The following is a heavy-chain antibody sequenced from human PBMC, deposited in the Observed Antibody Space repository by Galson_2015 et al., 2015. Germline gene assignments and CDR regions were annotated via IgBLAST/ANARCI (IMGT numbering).Heavy chain of an antibody. CDR1: GFSLSTSGMC. Sequence: PALVKPTQTLTLTCTLSGFSLSTSGMCVSWIRQPPGKALEWLALIDWDDDKYYSTSLKTRLTISKDTSKNQVVLTMTNMDPVDTATYYCARTPLYSSGWYGFDYWGQGTLVTVSS. V-gene: IGHV2-70*01. D-gene: IGHD6-19*01. CDR2: IDWDDDK. CDR3: ARTPLYSSGWYGFDY. J-gene: IGHJ4*02.